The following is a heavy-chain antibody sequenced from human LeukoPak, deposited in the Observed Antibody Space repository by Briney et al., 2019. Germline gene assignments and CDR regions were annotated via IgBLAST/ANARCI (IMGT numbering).Heavy chain of an antibody. CDR3: ARETGTNPAGNYNWFDP. Sequence: ASVKVSCKASGYTFTSYYMHWVRQAPGQGLEWMGIINPSGGSTSYAQKFQGRVTMTRDTSTSTVYMGLSSLRSEDTAVYYCARETGTNPAGNYNWFDPWGQGTLVTVSS. J-gene: IGHJ5*02. CDR1: GYTFTSYY. V-gene: IGHV1-46*01. D-gene: IGHD1-1*01. CDR2: INPSGGST.